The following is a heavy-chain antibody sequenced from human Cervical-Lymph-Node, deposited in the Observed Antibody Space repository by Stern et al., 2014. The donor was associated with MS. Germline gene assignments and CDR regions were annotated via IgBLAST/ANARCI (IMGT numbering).Heavy chain of an antibody. V-gene: IGHV3-9*01. CDR3: VKDMGVTTAAFGY. CDR1: GFTFNDYA. Sequence: EVQLVESGGGLVPPGRSLRLSCTVSGFTFNDYAMHWVRQASGRGLEWVSVICWNSESIGYADSVKGRFTISRDNARNSLYLQMDSLRTEDTALYYCVKDMGVTTAAFGYWGQGTLVTVSS. J-gene: IGHJ4*02. CDR2: ICWNSESI. D-gene: IGHD3-3*01.